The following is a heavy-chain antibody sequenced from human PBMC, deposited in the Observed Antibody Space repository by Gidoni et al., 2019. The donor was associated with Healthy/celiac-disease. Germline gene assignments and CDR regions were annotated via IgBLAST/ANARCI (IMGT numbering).Heavy chain of an antibody. CDR3: ARVREQLVPYYYYGMDV. Sequence: QVQLVQSGAEVKKPGASVKVSCKASGYTFTGYYMHWVRQAPGQGLEWMGWINPNSGGTNDAQKFQGRVTMTRDTSISTAYMELSRLRSDDTAVYYCARVREQLVPYYYYGMDVWGQGTTVTVSS. J-gene: IGHJ6*02. V-gene: IGHV1-2*02. D-gene: IGHD6-6*01. CDR1: GYTFTGYY. CDR2: INPNSGGT.